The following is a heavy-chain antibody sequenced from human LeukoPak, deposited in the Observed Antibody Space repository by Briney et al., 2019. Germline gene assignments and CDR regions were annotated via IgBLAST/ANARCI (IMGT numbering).Heavy chain of an antibody. D-gene: IGHD6-19*01. J-gene: IGHJ4*02. CDR1: GGSFSSYY. CDR3: AREQGLAPFDY. Sequence: PSETLSLTCAVYGGSFSSYYWSWIRQPPGKGLEWIGEINHSGSTNYNPSLKSRVTISVDTPKNQFSLKLSSVICADTAVYYCAREQGLAPFDYWGQGTLVTVSS. V-gene: IGHV4-34*01. CDR2: INHSGST.